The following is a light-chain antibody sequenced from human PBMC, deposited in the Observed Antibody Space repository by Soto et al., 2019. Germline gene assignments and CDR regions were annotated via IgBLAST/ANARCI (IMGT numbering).Light chain of an antibody. CDR1: SSDVGGYNY. V-gene: IGLV2-14*01. CDR3: VSFTTSRSYV. CDR2: EVS. J-gene: IGLJ1*01. Sequence: QSALTQPASVSGSPGQSITISCTGTSSDVGGYNYVSWYQQHPGKAPKLMIFEVSNRPSGVSHRFSGSKSGNTASLTISGLQAEDEADYYCVSFTTSRSYVFGTGTKLTVL.